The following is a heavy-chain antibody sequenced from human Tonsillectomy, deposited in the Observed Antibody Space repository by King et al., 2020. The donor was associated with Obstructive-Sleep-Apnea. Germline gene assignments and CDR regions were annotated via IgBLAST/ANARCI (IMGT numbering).Heavy chain of an antibody. J-gene: IGHJ6*02. V-gene: IGHV4-39*01. CDR3: AIARGVVPATLRGYYGMDV. D-gene: IGHD2-21*02. CDR2: IYYSGST. Sequence: LQLQESGPGLVKPSETLSLTCTVSGGSISSSSYYWGWIRQPPGKGLEWIGSIYYSGSTYYNPSLKSRVTISVDTSKNQFSLKLSSVTAADTAVYYCAIARGVVPATLRGYYGMDVWGQGTTVTVSS. CDR1: GGSISSSSYY.